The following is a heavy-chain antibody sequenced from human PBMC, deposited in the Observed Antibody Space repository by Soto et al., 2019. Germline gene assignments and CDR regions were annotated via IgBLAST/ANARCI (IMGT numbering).Heavy chain of an antibody. CDR3: ARGTYSGGWQVFGY. CDR2: IYHSGST. CDR1: GGSISSGGYS. Sequence: QLQLQESGSGLVKPSQTLSLTCAVSGGSISSGGYSWSWIRQPPGKGLEWIGYIYHSGSTYYNPSLKSRVTISVDRSKNEFSLKLSSVTAADTAVYYCARGTYSGGWQVFGYWGQGTLVTVSS. D-gene: IGHD6-19*01. V-gene: IGHV4-30-2*01. J-gene: IGHJ4*02.